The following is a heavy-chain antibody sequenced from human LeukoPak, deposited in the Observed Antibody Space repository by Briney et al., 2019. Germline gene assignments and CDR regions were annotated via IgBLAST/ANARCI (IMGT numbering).Heavy chain of an antibody. CDR1: GFTFSSYG. CDR3: ARGPYGSATDY. J-gene: IGHJ4*02. Sequence: GRSLRLSCTASGFTFSSYGIHWVRQAPGEGLEWVAVISYDGSSKYYADSVKGRFTISRDNAKNTLYVQMNSLRAEDTAVYYCARGPYGSATDYWGQGTLVTVSS. V-gene: IGHV3-30*03. CDR2: ISYDGSSK. D-gene: IGHD3-10*01.